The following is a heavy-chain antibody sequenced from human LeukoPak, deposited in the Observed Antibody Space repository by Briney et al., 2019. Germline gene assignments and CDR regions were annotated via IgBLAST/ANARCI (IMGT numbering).Heavy chain of an antibody. V-gene: IGHV3-21*01. CDR2: ISSSSSYI. J-gene: IGHJ4*02. CDR3: ARDLGIVVVPAATKRDY. CDR1: GFTFSSYS. Sequence: GGSLRLSCAASGFTFSSYSMNWVRQAPGKGLEWVSSISSSSSYIYYADSVKGRFTISRDNAKNSLYLQMNSLRAEDTAVYYCARDLGIVVVPAATKRDYWGQGTLVTVSS. D-gene: IGHD2-2*01.